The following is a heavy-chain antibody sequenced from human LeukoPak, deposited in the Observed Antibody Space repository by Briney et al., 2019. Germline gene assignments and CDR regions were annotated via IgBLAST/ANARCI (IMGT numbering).Heavy chain of an antibody. V-gene: IGHV4-38-2*01. Sequence: SETLSLTCAVSGYSISSGYYWGWIRQPPGKGLEWIGSIYHSGGTYYNPSLKSRVTISVDTSKNQFSLKLSSVTAADTAVYYCARSIAVAVYFDYWGQGTLVTVSS. CDR2: IYHSGGT. D-gene: IGHD6-19*01. CDR1: GYSISSGYY. J-gene: IGHJ4*02. CDR3: ARSIAVAVYFDY.